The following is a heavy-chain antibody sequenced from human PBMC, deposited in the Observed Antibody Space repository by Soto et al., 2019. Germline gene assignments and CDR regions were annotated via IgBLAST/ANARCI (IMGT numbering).Heavy chain of an antibody. D-gene: IGHD3-3*01. V-gene: IGHV1-3*01. CDR1: GYTFTSYA. CDR2: INAGNGNT. CDR3: TRPADMSGYPYY. Sequence: GASVKVSCKASGYTFTSYAMHWVRQAPGQRLEWMGWINAGNGNTKYSQKLQGRVTITRDTSASTAYMELNSLKTEDTAVYYCTRPADMSGYPYYWGQGILVTVSS. J-gene: IGHJ4*01.